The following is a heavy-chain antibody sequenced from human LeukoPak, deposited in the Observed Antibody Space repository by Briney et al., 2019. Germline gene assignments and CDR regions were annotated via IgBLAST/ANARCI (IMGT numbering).Heavy chain of an antibody. V-gene: IGHV3-21*01. CDR2: ISSSSSYI. J-gene: IGHJ6*04. CDR3: ARDRSGSDYGMDV. Sequence: GASLRLSCAASGFTFSSYSMNWGRQTPGKGLEWVSSISSSSSYIYYADSVKGRFTISRDNAKNSLYLQMNSLRAEDTAVYYCARDRSGSDYGMDVWGKGTTVTVSS. D-gene: IGHD3-10*01. CDR1: GFTFSSYS.